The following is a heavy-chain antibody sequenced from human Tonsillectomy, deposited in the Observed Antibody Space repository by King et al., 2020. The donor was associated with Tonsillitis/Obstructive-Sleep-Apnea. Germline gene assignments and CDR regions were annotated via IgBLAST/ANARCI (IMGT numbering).Heavy chain of an antibody. CDR2: ISYYGSNK. CDR1: GFTFSIYG. Sequence: VQLVESGGGVVQPGRSLRLSCAASGFTFSIYGMRWVRQAPGKGLEWVAVISYYGSNKYYADSVKGRFTISRDNSKNTLYLQMNSLRAEDTAVYYCAKDPRRIAAAGIFDYWGQGTLVTVSS. J-gene: IGHJ4*02. CDR3: AKDPRRIAAAGIFDY. V-gene: IGHV3-30*18. D-gene: IGHD6-13*01.